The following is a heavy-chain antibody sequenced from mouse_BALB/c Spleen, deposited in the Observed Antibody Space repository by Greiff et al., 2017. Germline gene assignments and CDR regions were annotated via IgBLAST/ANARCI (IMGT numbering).Heavy chain of an antibody. CDR3: ARDRGYYSSDGFAY. CDR1: GFSLTGYG. D-gene: IGHD2-14*01. J-gene: IGHJ3*01. Sequence: QVQLKESGPGLVAPSQSLSITCTVSGFSLTGYGVNWVRQPPGKGLEWLGMIWGDGSTDYNSALKSRLSISKDNSKSQVFLKMNSLQTDDTARYYCARDRGYYSSDGFAYWGQGTLVTVSA. CDR2: IWGDGST. V-gene: IGHV2-6-7*01.